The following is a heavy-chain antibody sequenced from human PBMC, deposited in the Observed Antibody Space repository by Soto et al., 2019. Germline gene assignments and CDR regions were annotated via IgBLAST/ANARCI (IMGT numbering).Heavy chain of an antibody. CDR1: GFTFSTYS. CDR3: ARDNGIAGYLDT. D-gene: IGHD6-13*01. CDR2: ITSSSTTI. Sequence: PGWSLRLSCSASGFTFSTYSMNWVRQAPGKGLEWISYITSSSTTIFYADSVKGRFTISRDNAKNSLYLQMNSLRDEDTSVYYCARDNGIAGYLDTRGQGTLVTVPS. V-gene: IGHV3-48*02. J-gene: IGHJ5*02.